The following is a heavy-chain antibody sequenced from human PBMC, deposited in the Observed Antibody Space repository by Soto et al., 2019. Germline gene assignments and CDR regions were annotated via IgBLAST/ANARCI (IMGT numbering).Heavy chain of an antibody. V-gene: IGHV3-21*01. CDR2: ISSSSSNI. CDR3: ARDDYGDSGNYYFDY. CDR1: GFTFSSYS. D-gene: IGHD4-17*01. J-gene: IGHJ4*02. Sequence: GGSLRLSCAASGFTFSSYSMNWVRQAPGKGLEWVSSISSSSSNIYYADSVKGRFTISRDNAKNSLYLQMNSLRAEDTAVYYCARDDYGDSGNYYFDYWGQGTLVTVSS.